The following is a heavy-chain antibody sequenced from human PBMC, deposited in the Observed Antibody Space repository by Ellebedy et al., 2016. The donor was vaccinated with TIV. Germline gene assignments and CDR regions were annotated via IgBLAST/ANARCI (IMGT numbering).Heavy chain of an antibody. V-gene: IGHV4-34*01. Sequence: SETLSLTCAVYGGSFSGYYWSWIRQPPGKGLEWIGEINHSGSTYYNPSLKSRVTISVDTSKNQFSLKLSSVTAADTAVYYCARWAVGLGDRYFDYWGQGTLVTVSS. CDR1: GGSFSGYY. J-gene: IGHJ4*02. D-gene: IGHD3-16*01. CDR2: INHSGST. CDR3: ARWAVGLGDRYFDY.